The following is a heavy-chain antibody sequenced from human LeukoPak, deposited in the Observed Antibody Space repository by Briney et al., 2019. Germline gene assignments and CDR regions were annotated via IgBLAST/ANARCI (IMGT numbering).Heavy chain of an antibody. Sequence: SETLSLTCAVYGGSFSGYYWSWIRQPPGKGLEWIGEINHSGSTNYNPSLKSRVTISVDTSKNQFSLKLGSVTAADTAVYYCARATGTHRYYFDYWGQGTLVTVSS. D-gene: IGHD1-7*01. CDR2: INHSGST. V-gene: IGHV4-34*01. J-gene: IGHJ4*02. CDR3: ARATGTHRYYFDY. CDR1: GGSFSGYY.